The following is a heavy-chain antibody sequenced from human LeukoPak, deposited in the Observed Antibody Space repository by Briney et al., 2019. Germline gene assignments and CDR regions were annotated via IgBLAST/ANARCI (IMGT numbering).Heavy chain of an antibody. CDR1: AFTFSSYS. Sequence: GGSLRLSCAASAFTFSSYSMNWVRQAPGMGLEWVSSISTTGSYIYYADSVKGRFTISRDNAKNSLYLQMNSLRAEDTAVYYCAVTEHYYYYGMELWGQGTTVTVSS. CDR2: ISTTGSYI. J-gene: IGHJ6*02. D-gene: IGHD1/OR15-1a*01. V-gene: IGHV3-21*01. CDR3: AVTEHYYYYGMEL.